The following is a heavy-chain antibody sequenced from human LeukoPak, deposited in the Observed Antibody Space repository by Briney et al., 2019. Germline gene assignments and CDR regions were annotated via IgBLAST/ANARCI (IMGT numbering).Heavy chain of an antibody. CDR1: GASVTNYY. J-gene: IGHJ4*02. CDR3: AAHSGYSYGPFDY. D-gene: IGHD5-18*01. CDR2: FYFSGTV. Sequence: SETLSLTCTVSGASVTNYYWSWIRQPPGKGLEWIGYFYFSGTVNYNPSLKSRVIISVDTSKNQVSLKLSSVTAADTAVYYCAAHSGYSYGPFDYWGQGTLVTVSS. V-gene: IGHV4-59*08.